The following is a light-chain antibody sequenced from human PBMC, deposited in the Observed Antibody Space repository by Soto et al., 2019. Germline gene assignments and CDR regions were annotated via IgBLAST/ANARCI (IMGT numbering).Light chain of an antibody. CDR3: SAWDATLNGPV. CDR2: RNN. Sequence: QSVLTQPPSASGTPGQRVTISCSGSSSNIGSNYVYWYQQLPGTAPTLLIYRNNQRPSGVPDRFSGSKSGTSASLAISGLQSEDEADYYCSAWDATLNGPVFGGGTKVTVL. CDR1: SSNIGSNY. J-gene: IGLJ3*02. V-gene: IGLV1-47*01.